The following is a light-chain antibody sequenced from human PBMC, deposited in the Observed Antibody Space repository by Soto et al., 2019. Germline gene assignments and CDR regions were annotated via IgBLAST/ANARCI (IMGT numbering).Light chain of an antibody. V-gene: IGLV8-61*01. J-gene: IGLJ2*01. CDR1: SGSVSAGYY. Sequence: QTVVTQEPSFSVSPGGTVTLTCGLSSGSVSAGYYPSWYQQTPGQAPRTLIYSTNTRPSGVPDRFSGSILGNKAALTITGAQAEDECDYYCVLYMGSGISVFGGGTKVTVL. CDR2: STN. CDR3: VLYMGSGISV.